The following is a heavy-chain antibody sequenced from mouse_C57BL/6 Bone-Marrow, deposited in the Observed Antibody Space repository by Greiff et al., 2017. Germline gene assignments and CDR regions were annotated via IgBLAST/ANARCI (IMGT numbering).Heavy chain of an antibody. D-gene: IGHD2-3*01. CDR3: TTGGDGYSYYAMDY. J-gene: IGHJ4*01. Sequence: EVQLQQSGAELVRPGASVKLSCTASGFNIKDDYMHWVKQRPEKGLEWIGWIDPENGDTEYASKFQGKATITADTSSNTAYLQLSSLTSEDTAVYYCTTGGDGYSYYAMDYWGQGTSVTVSS. CDR1: GFNIKDDY. V-gene: IGHV14-4*01. CDR2: IDPENGDT.